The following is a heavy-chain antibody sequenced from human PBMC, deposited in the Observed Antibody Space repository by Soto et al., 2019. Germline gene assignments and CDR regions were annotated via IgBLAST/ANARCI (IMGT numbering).Heavy chain of an antibody. D-gene: IGHD3-10*01. CDR1: GGSISSGGYY. CDR3: ARDRLWFGELHHPNYYGMDV. V-gene: IGHV4-31*03. Sequence: QVQLQESGPGLVKPSQTLSLTCTVSGGSISSGGYYWSWIRQHPGKGLEWIGYIYYSGSTCYNPSLKSRVTISVDTSKNQFSLKLSSVTAADTAVYYCARDRLWFGELHHPNYYGMDVWGQGTTVTVSS. J-gene: IGHJ6*02. CDR2: IYYSGST.